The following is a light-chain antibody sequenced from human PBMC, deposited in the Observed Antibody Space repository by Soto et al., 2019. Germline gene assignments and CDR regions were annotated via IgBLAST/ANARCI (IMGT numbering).Light chain of an antibody. CDR1: QSISSY. Sequence: DIQITQSPSTLSASVGERVTITCRASQSISSYLNWYQQKPGTPPKLLISGASSLQSGVPSRFSGSGSGTDFTLTISSLQPEDFATYYCQQGSSTLTFGGGTKVDIK. V-gene: IGKV1-39*01. CDR2: GAS. J-gene: IGKJ4*01. CDR3: QQGSSTLT.